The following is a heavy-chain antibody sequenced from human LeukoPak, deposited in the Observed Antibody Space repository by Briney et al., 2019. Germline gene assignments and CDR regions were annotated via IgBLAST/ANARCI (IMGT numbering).Heavy chain of an antibody. CDR1: GFTFSSYS. D-gene: IGHD3-22*01. J-gene: IGHJ6*02. V-gene: IGHV3-48*01. CDR2: ISSSSSTI. CDR3: ARDGSSGHYYYYYGMDV. Sequence: GGSLRLSCAASGFTFSSYSMNWVRQAPGKGLEWVSYISSSSSTIYYADSVKGRFTISRDNAKNSLYLQMNSPRAEDTAVYYCARDGSSGHYYYYYGMDVWGQGTTVTVSS.